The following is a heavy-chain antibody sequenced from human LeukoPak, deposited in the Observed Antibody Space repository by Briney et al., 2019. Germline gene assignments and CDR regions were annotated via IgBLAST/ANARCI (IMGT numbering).Heavy chain of an antibody. CDR2: IYSGGST. V-gene: IGHV3-66*01. CDR3: TTGYPSLVRGVIRDY. CDR1: GFTVSSNY. J-gene: IGHJ4*02. D-gene: IGHD3-10*01. Sequence: GGSLRLSCAASGFTVSSNYMSWVRQAPGKGLEWVSVIYSGGSTYYADSVKGRFTISRDNSKNTLYLQMNSLKTEDTAVYYCTTGYPSLVRGVIRDYWGQGTLVTVSS.